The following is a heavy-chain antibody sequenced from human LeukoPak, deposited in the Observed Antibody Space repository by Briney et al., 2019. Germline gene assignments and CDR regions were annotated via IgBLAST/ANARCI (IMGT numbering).Heavy chain of an antibody. CDR2: ISSSGSSI. D-gene: IGHD6-13*01. Sequence: PGGSLRLSCAASGFTFSSYSMNWVRQAPGKGLEWVSYISSSGSSIYYADSVEGRFSISRDSAKNSLYLQMNSLRAEDTAVYYCAKDSSSSGIDYWGQGTLVTVSS. CDR3: AKDSSSSGIDY. V-gene: IGHV3-48*04. CDR1: GFTFSSYS. J-gene: IGHJ4*02.